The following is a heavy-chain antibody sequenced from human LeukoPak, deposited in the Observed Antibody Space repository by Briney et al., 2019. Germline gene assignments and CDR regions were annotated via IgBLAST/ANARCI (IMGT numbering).Heavy chain of an antibody. Sequence: GGSLRLSCAASGFTFSFYWMHWVRQAPGKGPVWVSRIKSDGSSTSYADSVKGRFTISRDNAKNTLYLQMNSLRAEDTAVYYCARDLNTCFGPWGQGTLVTVSS. V-gene: IGHV3-74*01. CDR1: GFTFSFYW. J-gene: IGHJ5*02. CDR2: IKSDGSST. CDR3: ARDLNTCFGP.